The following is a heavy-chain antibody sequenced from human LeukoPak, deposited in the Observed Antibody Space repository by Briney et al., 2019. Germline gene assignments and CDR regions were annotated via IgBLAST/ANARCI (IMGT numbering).Heavy chain of an antibody. CDR2: IKQDGSEK. V-gene: IGHV3-7*01. J-gene: IGHJ6*03. CDR1: GFTFSRYW. Sequence: GGSLRLSCAVSGFTFSRYWMTWVRQAPGKGLEWVANIKQDGSEKNYMDSVKGRFTISRDNAKNSLYLQMNSLRAEDTAVYYCARDFAERYYYYMDVWGKGTTVTISS. CDR3: ARDFAERYYYYMDV. D-gene: IGHD1-1*01.